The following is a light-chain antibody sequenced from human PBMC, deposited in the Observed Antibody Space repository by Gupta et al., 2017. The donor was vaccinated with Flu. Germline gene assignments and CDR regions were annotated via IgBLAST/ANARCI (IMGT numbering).Light chain of an antibody. J-gene: IGKJ1*01. V-gene: IGKV3-20*01. CDR1: QRVSSSY. Sequence: EIVLTQSPGTLSLSPGERATLSCRASQRVSSSYLAWYQQKPGQAPRLLIYGASSRATCIPDRFSGSGSGTDFTITISRLEPEDFAVYYCQQYGSSPKTFGQGTKVEIK. CDR3: QQYGSSPKT. CDR2: GAS.